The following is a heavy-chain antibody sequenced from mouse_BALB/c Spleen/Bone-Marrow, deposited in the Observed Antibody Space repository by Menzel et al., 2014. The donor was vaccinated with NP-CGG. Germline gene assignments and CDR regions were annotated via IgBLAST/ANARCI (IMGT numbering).Heavy chain of an antibody. D-gene: IGHD2-1*01. V-gene: IGHV3-8*02. CDR2: INYSGST. J-gene: IGHJ3*01. CDR1: GDSITNGY. Sequence: VQLQQSGPSLVKPSQTLSLTCSVTGDSITNGYRNWIRKFPGNKLEYMGYINYSGSTYYNPSLKSRISITRDTSKNQFFLQLSSVTTEDTATYYCVRSGYYGSYPASYWGQGTLVTVSA. CDR3: VRSGYYGSYPASY.